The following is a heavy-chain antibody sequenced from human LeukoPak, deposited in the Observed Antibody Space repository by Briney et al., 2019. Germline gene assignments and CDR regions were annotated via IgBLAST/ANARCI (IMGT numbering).Heavy chain of an antibody. V-gene: IGHV3-73*01. CDR1: GFIFSGSD. CDR3: AKDRIVGTNYLGYGMDV. CDR2: MRGEAKNYAT. D-gene: IGHD1-26*01. J-gene: IGHJ6*02. Sequence: GGSLRLSCAASGFIFSGSDIHWVRQASGKGLEWVGRMRGEAKNYATSYAASVEGRFTISRDNAKNSLYLQMNSLRAEDTAVYYCAKDRIVGTNYLGYGMDVWGQGTTVTVSS.